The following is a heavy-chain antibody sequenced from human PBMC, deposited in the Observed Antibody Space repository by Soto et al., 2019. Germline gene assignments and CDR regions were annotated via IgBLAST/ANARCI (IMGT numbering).Heavy chain of an antibody. CDR1: GASISSYY. D-gene: IGHD3-10*01. V-gene: IGHV4-59*01. CDR2: IYDSGST. CDR3: ARLLRGVPGY. Sequence: SETLSLTCTVSGASISSYYWTWIRQPPGKGLEWIGYIYDSGSTNYNPSLKSRVTISVDTSKNQFSLKLSSVTAADTAVYFCARLLRGVPGYWGQGTLVTVSS. J-gene: IGHJ4*02.